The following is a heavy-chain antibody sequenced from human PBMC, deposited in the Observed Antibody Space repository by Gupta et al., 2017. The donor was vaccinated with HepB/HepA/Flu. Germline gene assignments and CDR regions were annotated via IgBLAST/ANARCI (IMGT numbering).Heavy chain of an antibody. V-gene: IGHV1-69*01. CDR3: ARDRDTGDDFWTGGWFDP. D-gene: IGHD3/OR15-3a*01. CDR2: IIPIFGTA. J-gene: IGHJ5*02. CDR1: GGTFSSYA. Sequence: QVQLVQSGAEVQKPGSSVKVSCKASGGTFSSYAISWVRQAPGQGLEWMGGIIPIFGTANYAQKFQGRVTITADESTSTAYMELSSLRSEDTAVYYGARDRDTGDDFWTGGWFDPWGQGTLVTVSS.